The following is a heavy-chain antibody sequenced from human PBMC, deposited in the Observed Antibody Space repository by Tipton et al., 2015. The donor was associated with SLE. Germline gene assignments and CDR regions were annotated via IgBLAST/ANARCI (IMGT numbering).Heavy chain of an antibody. V-gene: IGHV4-31*03. J-gene: IGHJ4*02. CDR3: ARGGGSGESQPGDFDY. Sequence: TLSLTCTVSGGSISSGGYYWSWIRRHPGKGLEWIGYIYYSGSTYYNPSLKSRVTISVDTSKNQFSLKLSSVTAADTAVYYCARGGGSGESQPGDFDYWGQGTLVTVSS. CDR2: IYYSGST. D-gene: IGHD3-16*01. CDR1: GGSISSGGYY.